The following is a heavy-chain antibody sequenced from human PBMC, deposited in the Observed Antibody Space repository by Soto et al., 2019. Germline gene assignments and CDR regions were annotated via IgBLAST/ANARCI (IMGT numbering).Heavy chain of an antibody. CDR2: ISYDGSNK. CDR1: GFTFSIYG. D-gene: IGHD6-6*01. J-gene: IGHJ4*02. Sequence: PGGSLRLSCAASGFTFSIYGMHWVRQAPGKGLEWVAVISYDGSNKYYADSVKGRFTISRDNSKNTLYLQMNSLRAEDTAVYYCAKDRYSSSYYYFDYWGQGTLVTVSS. V-gene: IGHV3-30*18. CDR3: AKDRYSSSYYYFDY.